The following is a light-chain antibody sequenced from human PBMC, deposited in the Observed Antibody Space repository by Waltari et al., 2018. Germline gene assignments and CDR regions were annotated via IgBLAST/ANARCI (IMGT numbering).Light chain of an antibody. J-gene: IGKJ3*01. CDR1: QSVTNY. CDR3: QERSNWVFT. Sequence: ELVLTQSPATLSLSPGERATLSSRASQSVTNYLAWYQQKPGQAPRLLIYDASNRATGIPARFSGSGSGTDFTLTISSLEPEDVAVYYCQERSNWVFTFGPGTKVDI. CDR2: DAS. V-gene: IGKV3-11*01.